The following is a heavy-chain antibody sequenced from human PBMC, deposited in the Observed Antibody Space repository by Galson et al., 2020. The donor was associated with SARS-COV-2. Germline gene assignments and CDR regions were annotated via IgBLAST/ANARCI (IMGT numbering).Heavy chain of an antibody. V-gene: IGHV3-23*01. CDR3: AKEVPMTGRTDEYFQH. Sequence: GESLKISCAASGFTFSNCPMSWVRQAPGQGLEWVSEIRGSGDTTYYADSVKGRFTIYRDTSKNTLYLQMNSLRAEYTATYYCAKEVPMTGRTDEYFQHWGQGTLVTVSS. CDR1: GFTFSNCP. CDR2: IRGSGDTT. D-gene: IGHD3-9*01. J-gene: IGHJ1*01.